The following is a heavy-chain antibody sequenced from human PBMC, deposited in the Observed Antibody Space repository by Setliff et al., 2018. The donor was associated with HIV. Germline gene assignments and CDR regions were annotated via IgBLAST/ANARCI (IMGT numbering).Heavy chain of an antibody. CDR2: LSSDGRYI. V-gene: IGHV3-21*01. CDR1: GFIFRNYN. J-gene: IGHJ4*02. Sequence: GGSLRLSCAASGFIFRNYNMNWVRQAPGKGLEWVSSLSSDGRYIYYADSVRGRFTISGDDAKNSLYLQMYSLRAEDTAIYYCARDRASSGYYSHFDYWGQGSLVTVS. CDR3: ARDRASSGYYSHFDY. D-gene: IGHD3-22*01.